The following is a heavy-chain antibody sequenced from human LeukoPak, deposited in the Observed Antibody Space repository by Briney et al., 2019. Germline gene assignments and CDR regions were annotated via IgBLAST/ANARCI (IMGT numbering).Heavy chain of an antibody. Sequence: GGSLRLSCAASGFTFHDYAMTWVRQAPGKGLEWVSGITASGAGTYYADSVKGRFTISRDNSKNTLYLQMNSLRAEDTAVYYCARDGYGYGFDYWGQGTLVTVSS. D-gene: IGHD5-18*01. CDR2: ITASGAGT. CDR3: ARDGYGYGFDY. J-gene: IGHJ4*02. V-gene: IGHV3-23*01. CDR1: GFTFHDYA.